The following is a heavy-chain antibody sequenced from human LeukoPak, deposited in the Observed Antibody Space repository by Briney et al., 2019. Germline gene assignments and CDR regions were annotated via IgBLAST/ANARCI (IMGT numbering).Heavy chain of an antibody. Sequence: GASVTVSCKASGYSFSSYYMHWVRQAPGQGLEWMGIINPSGGGTSYAERFQGRVTMTRDTSASTVYMELSSLRSEDTALYYCARGEYCTAGTCPPGLSWGQGTLVTVSS. CDR2: INPSGGGT. CDR1: GYSFSSYY. V-gene: IGHV1-46*01. CDR3: ARGEYCTAGTCPPGLS. D-gene: IGHD2-15*01. J-gene: IGHJ4*02.